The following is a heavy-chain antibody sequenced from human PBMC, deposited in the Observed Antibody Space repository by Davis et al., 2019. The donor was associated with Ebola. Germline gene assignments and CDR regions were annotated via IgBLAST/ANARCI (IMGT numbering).Heavy chain of an antibody. CDR3: ARDWGFGSFDS. CDR2: IYHSGST. Sequence: PSETLSLTCAVSGYSISSGYYWGWIRQPPGKGLELIGTIYHSGSTYYNPSLKSRVTISVDTSKNQFSLKLSSVTAADTAVYFCARDWGFGSFDSWGQGTLVTVSS. V-gene: IGHV4-38-2*02. J-gene: IGHJ4*02. CDR1: GYSISSGYY. D-gene: IGHD3-16*01.